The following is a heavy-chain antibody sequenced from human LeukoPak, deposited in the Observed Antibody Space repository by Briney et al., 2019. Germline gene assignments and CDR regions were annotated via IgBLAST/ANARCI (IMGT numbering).Heavy chain of an antibody. CDR1: GFTFSNAW. Sequence: GGSLRLSCAASGFTFSNAWMSCVRQAPGKGREWVGRIKSKTDGGTTDYAAPVKGRFTISRDDSKNTLYLQMNSLKTEDTAVYYCTTDLGQIVVVPPYYFDYWGQGTLVTVSS. D-gene: IGHD3-22*01. CDR3: TTDLGQIVVVPPYYFDY. J-gene: IGHJ4*02. CDR2: IKSKTDGGTT. V-gene: IGHV3-15*01.